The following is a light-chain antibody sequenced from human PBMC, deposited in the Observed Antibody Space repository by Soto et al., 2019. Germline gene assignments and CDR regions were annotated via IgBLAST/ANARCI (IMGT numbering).Light chain of an antibody. CDR1: QSVHTF. Sequence: EIVLTQSPDTLSLSPGEGASLSCRASQSVHTFLAWYQQKPGQPPRLLIYGASTRATGVPARFSGSGSGTDFTLTITSLEPEDFAVYYCHQRSNWPPDTFGHGTRLDI. CDR3: HQRSNWPPDT. V-gene: IGKV3-11*01. CDR2: GAS. J-gene: IGKJ5*01.